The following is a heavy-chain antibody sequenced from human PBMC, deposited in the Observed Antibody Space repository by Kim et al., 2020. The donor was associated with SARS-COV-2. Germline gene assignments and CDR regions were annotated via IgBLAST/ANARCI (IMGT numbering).Heavy chain of an antibody. D-gene: IGHD4-17*01. CDR2: INPKSGDT. CDR1: RYTFTGYY. CDR3: VRGRYNDYPYGAFDI. V-gene: IGHV1-2*02. Sequence: ASVKVSCKASRYTFTGYYIHWVRHVPGQGPEWMGWINPKSGDTNYAQTFQDRVTMTRDTSISTAYMELSSLRSGETALYYCVRGRYNDYPYGAFDIWGQGTMVTVSS. J-gene: IGHJ3*02.